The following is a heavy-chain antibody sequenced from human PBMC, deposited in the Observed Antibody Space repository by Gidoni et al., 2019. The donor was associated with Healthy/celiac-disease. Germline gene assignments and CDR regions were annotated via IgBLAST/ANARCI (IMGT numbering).Heavy chain of an antibody. J-gene: IGHJ6*02. Sequence: EVQLVESGGGLVQPGGSLRLSCAASGFTFSSYWMHWVRQAPGKGLVWVSRSNRDGSSTSYADSVKGRFTISRDNAKNTLYLQMNSLRAEDTAVYYCARGSLTDSSGYYSPTSYYYYYGMDVWGQGTTVTVSS. D-gene: IGHD3-22*01. V-gene: IGHV3-74*01. CDR2: SNRDGSST. CDR3: ARGSLTDSSGYYSPTSYYYYYGMDV. CDR1: GFTFSSYW.